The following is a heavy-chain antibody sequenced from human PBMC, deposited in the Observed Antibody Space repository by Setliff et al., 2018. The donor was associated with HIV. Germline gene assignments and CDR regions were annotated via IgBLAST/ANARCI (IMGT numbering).Heavy chain of an antibody. CDR1: GYRFNNYW. D-gene: IGHD3-10*01. CDR3: ARGGYWYDDNPYYRPLDY. V-gene: IGHV5-51*01. CDR2: IYPGDMDA. Sequence: SLKISCKASGYRFNNYWIGWVRQMPGKGLEWMGIIYPGDMDAKYNPSFQGRVTISADRFRTTTYLQWSGLKASDTAIYYCARGGYWYDDNPYYRPLDYWGQGTLVTVSS. J-gene: IGHJ4*02.